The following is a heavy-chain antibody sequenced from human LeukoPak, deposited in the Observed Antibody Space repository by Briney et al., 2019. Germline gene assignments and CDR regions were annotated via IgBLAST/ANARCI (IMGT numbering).Heavy chain of an antibody. Sequence: PGGSLRLSCAASGFSFSNYAMSWVRQAPGKGLEWVSAISGRGANTYYADSVKGRFTISRDNSKNTLYLQMNSLRADDTAVYYCAKDPTPLANYLDYWGQGTLVTVSS. V-gene: IGHV3-23*01. D-gene: IGHD3-16*01. CDR3: AKDPTPLANYLDY. J-gene: IGHJ4*02. CDR2: ISGRGANT. CDR1: GFSFSNYA.